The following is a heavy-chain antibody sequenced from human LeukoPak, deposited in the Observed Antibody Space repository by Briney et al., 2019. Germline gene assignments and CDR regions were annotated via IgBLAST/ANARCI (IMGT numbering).Heavy chain of an antibody. V-gene: IGHV3-15*01. D-gene: IGHD3-10*01. CDR2: IKSKTDGGTT. J-gene: IGHJ4*02. CDR3: TTVYHRMVRGVNPAGIKSDY. CDR1: GFTFSNAW. Sequence: GGSLRLSCAASGFTFSNAWMSWVRQAPGKGLEWVGRIKSKTDGGTTDYAAPVKGRFTISRDDSKNTLYLQMNSLKTEDTAVYYCTTVYHRMVRGVNPAGIKSDYWGQGTLVTVSS.